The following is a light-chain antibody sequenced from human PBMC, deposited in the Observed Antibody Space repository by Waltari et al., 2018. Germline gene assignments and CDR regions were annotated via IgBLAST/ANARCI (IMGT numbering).Light chain of an antibody. CDR3: VILYNNAVV. J-gene: IGLJ3*02. Sequence: QAVLTQPASLSASPGASASLTCTLRSDINVGTYKIYWYQQRPGSPPQFLVKYKPDSGTQLGFGVPSRFSGSKDTSANAGSLLISGLQSEDEADYYCVILYNNAVVFGGGTKVTVL. V-gene: IGLV5-45*01. CDR1: SDINVGTYK. CDR2: YKPDSGT.